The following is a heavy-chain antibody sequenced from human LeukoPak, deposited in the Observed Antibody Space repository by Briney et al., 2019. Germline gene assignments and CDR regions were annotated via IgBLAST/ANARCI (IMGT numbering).Heavy chain of an antibody. J-gene: IGHJ4*02. D-gene: IGHD6-13*01. CDR3: ARNSQQLVFDY. CDR1: GGSVSDYY. CDR2: IYHTGST. V-gene: IGHV4-59*02. Sequence: SETLSLTCTISGGSVSDYYWSWIRQSPGKGLEWIGYIYHTGSTSYSPSLKSRVTISADTSQNQFSLKLSSVTAADTAVYYCARNSQQLVFDYWGQGTLVTVPS.